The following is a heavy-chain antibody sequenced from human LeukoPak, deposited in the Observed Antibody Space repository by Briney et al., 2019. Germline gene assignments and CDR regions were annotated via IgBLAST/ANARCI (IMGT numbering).Heavy chain of an antibody. CDR2: IIPIFGTA. V-gene: IGHV1-69*05. D-gene: IGHD6-19*01. CDR1: GGTFSSYA. Sequence: GASVKVSCKASGGTFSSYAISWVRQAPGQGLEWMGRIIPIFGTANYAQKFQGRVTITTDESTSTAYMELSSLRSEDTAVYHCARDGSSGWNSIDYWGQGTLVTVSS. CDR3: ARDGSSGWNSIDY. J-gene: IGHJ4*02.